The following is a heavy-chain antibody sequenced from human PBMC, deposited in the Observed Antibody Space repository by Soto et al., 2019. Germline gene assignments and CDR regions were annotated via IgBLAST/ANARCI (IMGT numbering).Heavy chain of an antibody. V-gene: IGHV5-51*01. D-gene: IGHD3-16*01. J-gene: IGHJ6*04. CDR1: GYSFTSYW. Sequence: PGESLEISCKGSGYSFTSYWIGCVRQMPGKGLEWMGIIYPGDSDTRYSPSFQGQVTISADKSISTAYLQWSSLKASDTAMYYCARPILGKGGASGMDVWGEGTKVTVSS. CDR2: IYPGDSDT. CDR3: ARPILGKGGASGMDV.